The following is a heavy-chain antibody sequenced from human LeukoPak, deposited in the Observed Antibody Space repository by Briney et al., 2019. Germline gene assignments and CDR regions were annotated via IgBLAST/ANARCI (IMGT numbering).Heavy chain of an antibody. CDR3: ARVSDNNWFDP. V-gene: IGHV4-59*01. CDR1: GGSISSYY. CDR2: IYYSGST. D-gene: IGHD2-15*01. Sequence: SETLSLTCTVSGGSISSYYWSWIRQPPGKGLEWIGYIYYSGSTNYSPSRKSRVTISVDTSKNQFSLKLSSVTAADTAVYYCARVSDNNWFDPWGQGTLVTVSS. J-gene: IGHJ5*02.